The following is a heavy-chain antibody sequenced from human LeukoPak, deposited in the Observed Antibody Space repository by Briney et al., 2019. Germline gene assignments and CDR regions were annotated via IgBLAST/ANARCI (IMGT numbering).Heavy chain of an antibody. Sequence: SETLSLTCAVYGGSFSGYYWSWIRQPPGKGLEWIGRIYTSGSTNYNPSLKSRVTMSVDTSKNQFSLKLSSVTAADTAVYYCAGSGIAVAGMFDYWGQGTLVTVSS. CDR3: AGSGIAVAGMFDY. CDR1: GGSFSGYY. D-gene: IGHD6-19*01. V-gene: IGHV4-59*10. CDR2: IYTSGST. J-gene: IGHJ4*02.